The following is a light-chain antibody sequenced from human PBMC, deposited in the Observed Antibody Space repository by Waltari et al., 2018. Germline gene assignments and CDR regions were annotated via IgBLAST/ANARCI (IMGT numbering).Light chain of an antibody. J-gene: IGKJ2*01. CDR3: QQYNLWPPYT. CDR1: QSVSSN. CDR2: GAS. Sequence: EIVITQFPTTLSVSPGERATLPCRASQSVSSNLAWYQQKPGQAPRLLIYGASTRATGIPARFSGSVSGTEFTLTISSLQSEDFAVYYCQQYNLWPPYTFGQGTKLEIK. V-gene: IGKV3-15*01.